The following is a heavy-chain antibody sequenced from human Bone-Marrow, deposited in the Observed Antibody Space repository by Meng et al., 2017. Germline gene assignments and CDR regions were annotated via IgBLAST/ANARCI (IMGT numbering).Heavy chain of an antibody. CDR2: FHHSGTT. CDR1: GASVSSGYW. CDR3: AASPGWWRIDS. J-gene: IGHJ4*02. V-gene: IGHV4-4*02. Sequence: ESGPGLGKPAGTLSLPCGVPGASVSSGYWWTWVRQPPGKGLEWIGEFHHSGTTNYNPSLRSRVTISVDTSKNQFSLRLTSVTAADTAVYYCAASPGWWRIDSWGQGTLVTVSS. D-gene: IGHD6-19*01.